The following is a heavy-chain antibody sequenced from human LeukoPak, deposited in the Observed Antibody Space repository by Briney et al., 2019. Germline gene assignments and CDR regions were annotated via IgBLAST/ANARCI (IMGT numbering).Heavy chain of an antibody. D-gene: IGHD3-10*01. CDR2: ISYDGSNK. Sequence: PGGSLRLSCAASEFTFSSYAMHWVRQAPGKGLEWGAVISYDGSNKYYADSVKGRFTISRDNSKNTLYLQMNSLRGDDTAVYYCAKRGDSGSYLYFDNWDQGTLVSVSS. CDR1: EFTFSSYA. J-gene: IGHJ4*02. V-gene: IGHV3-30*18. CDR3: AKRGDSGSYLYFDN.